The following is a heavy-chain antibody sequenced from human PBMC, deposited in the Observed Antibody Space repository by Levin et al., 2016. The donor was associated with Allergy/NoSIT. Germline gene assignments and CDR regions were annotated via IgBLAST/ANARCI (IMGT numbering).Heavy chain of an antibody. J-gene: IGHJ4*02. D-gene: IGHD6-13*01. CDR3: AREPAAGDY. Sequence: WIRQPPGKGLEWLSYISTSGSYTNYADSVKGRFTISRDNAKNSLYLQMNSLRAEDTAVYYCAREPAAGDYWGQGTLVTVSS. V-gene: IGHV3-11*05. CDR2: ISTSGSYT.